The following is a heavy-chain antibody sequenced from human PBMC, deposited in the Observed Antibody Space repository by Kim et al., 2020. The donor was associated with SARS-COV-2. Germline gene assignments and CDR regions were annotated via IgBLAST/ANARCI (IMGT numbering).Heavy chain of an antibody. J-gene: IGHJ4*02. CDR3: ARRGGLLLSFRDY. Sequence: SETLSLTCTVSGGSISSSRYYWGWIRQPPGKGLEWIGSIYYSGSTYYNPSLKSRVTISVDTSKNQFSLKLSSVTAADTAVYYCARRGGLLLSFRDYWGQGTLVPVSS. D-gene: IGHD3-3*01. V-gene: IGHV4-39*01. CDR1: GGSISSSRYY. CDR2: IYYSGST.